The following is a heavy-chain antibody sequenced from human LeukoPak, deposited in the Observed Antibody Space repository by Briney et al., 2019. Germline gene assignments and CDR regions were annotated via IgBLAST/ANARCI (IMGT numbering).Heavy chain of an antibody. J-gene: IGHJ4*02. Sequence: SETLSLTCTVSGGSISPYFWSWIRQPPGKGLEWIGYVSYSGSTNYNSSLQSRVTISVDTSKLQFSLNLSSVAAADTAVYYCASLIYCSGGSCWSPLLVAGGYYFDYWGQGTLVTVSS. CDR2: VSYSGST. D-gene: IGHD2-15*01. V-gene: IGHV4-59*01. CDR3: ASLIYCSGGSCWSPLLVAGGYYFDY. CDR1: GGSISPYF.